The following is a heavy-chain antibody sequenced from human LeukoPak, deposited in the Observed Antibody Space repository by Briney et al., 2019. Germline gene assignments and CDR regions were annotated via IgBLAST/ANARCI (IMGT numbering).Heavy chain of an antibody. V-gene: IGHV4-39*07. CDR1: GVSISSSTYY. D-gene: IGHD6-6*01. CDR3: ARERGSSSSLYYYYYYMDV. J-gene: IGHJ6*03. Sequence: EPSETLSLTCTVPGVSISSSTYYWGWIRHPPGKEMEWIGNVYKSGSTYYKPSLKSRLTISVDTSKNQFSLKLRSVTAADTAVYYCARERGSSSSLYYYYYYMDVWGKGTTVTVSS. CDR2: VYKSGST.